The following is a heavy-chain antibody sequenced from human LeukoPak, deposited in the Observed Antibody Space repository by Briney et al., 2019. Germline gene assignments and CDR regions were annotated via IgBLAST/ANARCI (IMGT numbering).Heavy chain of an antibody. CDR1: GFAISTYS. CDR2: ITSTGTYI. D-gene: IGHD6-13*01. J-gene: IGHJ4*02. Sequence: WESLTLTCAASGFAISTYSLNWVRQAPGKGLEWIASITSTGTYIYYADSVKGRFTISRDTAKNSLYLQINSLRAEDTAVYFCARVAGGKFLLDYWGEGTQVTVSS. V-gene: IGHV3-21*01. CDR3: ARVAGGKFLLDY.